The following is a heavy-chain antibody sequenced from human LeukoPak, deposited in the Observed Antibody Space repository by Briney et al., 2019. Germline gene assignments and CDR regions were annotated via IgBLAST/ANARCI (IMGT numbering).Heavy chain of an antibody. CDR3: ARDLSPLDDYAWGSPPGAFDI. V-gene: IGHV3-20*04. Sequence: GRSLRLSCAASGFTFSSYGMHWVRQAPGKGLEWVSGINWNGGSTGYADSVKGRFTISRDNAKNSLYLQMNSLRAEDAALYYCARDLSPLDDYAWGSPPGAFDIWGQGTMVTVSS. CDR2: INWNGGST. J-gene: IGHJ3*02. CDR1: GFTFSSYG. D-gene: IGHD3-16*01.